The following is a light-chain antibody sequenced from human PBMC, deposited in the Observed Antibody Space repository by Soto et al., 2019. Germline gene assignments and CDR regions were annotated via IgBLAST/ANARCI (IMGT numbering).Light chain of an antibody. CDR3: QQRSNWPPWT. CDR1: QSVSSY. Sequence: EIVLTQSPAPLSLSPGERARLAFIASQSVSSYLAWYQQKPGQAPRLLIYDASNRATGIPARFSGSGSGTDFTLTISSLEPEDFAVYYCQQRSNWPPWTFGQGTKVDIK. CDR2: DAS. J-gene: IGKJ1*01. V-gene: IGKV3-11*01.